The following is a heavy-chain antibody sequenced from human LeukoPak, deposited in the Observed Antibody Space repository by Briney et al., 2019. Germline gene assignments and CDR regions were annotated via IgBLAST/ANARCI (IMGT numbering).Heavy chain of an antibody. CDR1: GGSISSGDYY. CDR3: ARVRTYGDYWY. Sequence: PSETLSLTCTVSGGSISSGDYYWSWIRQPPGTGLEWIGYIYYSGSTYYNPSLKSRVTISVDTSKNQFSLKLSSVTAADTAVYYCARVRTYGDYWYWGQGTLVTVSS. V-gene: IGHV4-30-4*01. CDR2: IYYSGST. D-gene: IGHD4-17*01. J-gene: IGHJ4*02.